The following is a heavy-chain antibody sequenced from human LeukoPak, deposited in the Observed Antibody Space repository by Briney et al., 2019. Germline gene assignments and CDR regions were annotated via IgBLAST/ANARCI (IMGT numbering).Heavy chain of an antibody. V-gene: IGHV3-9*02. CDR2: ISWNSGSI. CDR3: ASLSYDSSGYYIY. J-gene: IGHJ4*02. Sequence: PGRSLRLSCAASGFTSDDYAMHWVRQAPGKGLEWVSGISWNSGSIGYADSVKGRFTISRDNAKNSLYLQMNSLRAEDTAVYYCASLSYDSSGYYIYWGQGTLVTVSS. D-gene: IGHD3-22*01. CDR1: GFTSDDYA.